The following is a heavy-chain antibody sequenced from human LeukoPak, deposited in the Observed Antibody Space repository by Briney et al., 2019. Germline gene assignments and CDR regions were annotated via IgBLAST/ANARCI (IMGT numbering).Heavy chain of an antibody. D-gene: IGHD1-1*01. CDR2: VNEDGSAK. V-gene: IGHV3-7*01. CDR1: GLTFSNYW. Sequence: PGRSLRLSCVVSGLTFSNYWMIWVRQAPRKGLESVAVVNEDGSAKYYLDSVKGRFTISRDNARTSLYLEMNSGRAEDTAVYYRARDYWRSIDHWGQGTLVTVSS. CDR3: ARDYWRSIDH. J-gene: IGHJ4*02.